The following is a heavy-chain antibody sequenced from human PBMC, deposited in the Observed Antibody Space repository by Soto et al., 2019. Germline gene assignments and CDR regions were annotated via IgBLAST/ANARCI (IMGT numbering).Heavy chain of an antibody. CDR1: GFTSSDYW. Sequence: PGGSLRLSCAASGFTSSDYWMSWVRQAPGKGLEWVANIKPDGSQKFYVDSVKGRFTISRDNAKNSLYLQMNSLRVEDTAVYYCARRSWYDYWGQGTLVTVSS. CDR2: IKPDGSQK. CDR3: ARRSWYDY. J-gene: IGHJ4*02. V-gene: IGHV3-7*01. D-gene: IGHD6-13*01.